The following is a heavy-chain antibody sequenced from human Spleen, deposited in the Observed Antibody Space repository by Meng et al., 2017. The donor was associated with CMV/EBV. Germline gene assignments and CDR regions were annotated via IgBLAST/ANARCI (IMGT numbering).Heavy chain of an antibody. V-gene: IGHV1-2*02. J-gene: IGHJ4*02. CDR3: ARDNNWGPDY. Sequence: ASVKVSCKASGYTFTSYDINWVRQAPGQGLEWMGWIHPHRGDTNYAQQFQGRVTLTRDTSINTGYMELTSLTSDDTAVYYCARDNNWGPDYWGQGTLVTVSS. D-gene: IGHD1-1*01. CDR1: GYTFTSYD. CDR2: IHPHRGDT.